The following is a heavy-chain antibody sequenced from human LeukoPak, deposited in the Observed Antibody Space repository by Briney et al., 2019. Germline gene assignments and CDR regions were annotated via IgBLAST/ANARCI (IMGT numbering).Heavy chain of an antibody. D-gene: IGHD3-22*01. CDR2: MNPNSGYT. CDR1: GYTFTSYD. CDR3: ARGTYYYDSSGYYYGNPDAFDI. V-gene: IGHV1-8*01. Sequence: GASVKVSCKASGYTFTSYDINWVRQATGQGLEWMGWMNPNSGYTGYAQKFQGRVTMTRNTSISTAYMELSSLRSEDTAVYYCARGTYYYDSSGYYYGNPDAFDIWGQGTRVTVSS. J-gene: IGHJ3*02.